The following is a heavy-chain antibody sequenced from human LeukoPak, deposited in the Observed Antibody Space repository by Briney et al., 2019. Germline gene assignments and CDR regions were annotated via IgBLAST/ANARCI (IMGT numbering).Heavy chain of an antibody. J-gene: IGHJ4*02. CDR3: ARRSGIAVAGAFDY. CDR1: GFTFSSYA. Sequence: PGGSLRLSCAAPGFTFSSYAMSWVRQAPGKGLEWVSAISGSGGSTYYADSVKGRFTISRDNSKNTLYLQMNSLRAEDTAVYYCARRSGIAVAGAFDYWGQGTLVTVSS. CDR2: ISGSGGST. D-gene: IGHD6-19*01. V-gene: IGHV3-23*01.